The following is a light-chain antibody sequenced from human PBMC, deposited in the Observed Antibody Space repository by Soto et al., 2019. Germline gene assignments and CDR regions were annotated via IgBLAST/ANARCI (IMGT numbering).Light chain of an antibody. CDR1: QSLNNY. CDR3: QQRYTWPRFS. J-gene: IGKJ3*01. V-gene: IGKV3-11*01. CDR2: DAS. Sequence: EIVLTQSPATLSLSPGARATLSCRASQSLNNYLAWYQQKPGQAPRLLIYDASERATGVPARFSASGSGTDFTLPISSLEPEDFDVYSCQQRYTWPRFSFGPGTKLDI.